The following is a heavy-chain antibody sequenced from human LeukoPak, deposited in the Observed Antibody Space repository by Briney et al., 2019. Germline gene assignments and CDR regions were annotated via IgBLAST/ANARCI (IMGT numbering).Heavy chain of an antibody. CDR1: GLTVSSNY. Sequence: GGSLRLSCAASGLTVSSNYMSWVRQAPGKGLEWLSVIDSGGNTYYADSVKGRFTISRDNSKNTLYLQMNGLRAEDTAVYYCARDPVYGDPRGFWGQGTLVTVST. V-gene: IGHV3-53*01. CDR3: ARDPVYGDPRGF. D-gene: IGHD4-17*01. J-gene: IGHJ4*02. CDR2: IDSGGNT.